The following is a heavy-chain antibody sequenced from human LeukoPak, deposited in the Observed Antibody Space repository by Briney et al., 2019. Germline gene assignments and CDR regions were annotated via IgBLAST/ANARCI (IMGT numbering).Heavy chain of an antibody. J-gene: IGHJ5*02. CDR2: INPNSGGT. CDR1: GYTLTGYY. V-gene: IGHV1-2*06. D-gene: IGHD2-15*01. Sequence: ASVKVSCKASGYTLTGYYMYWVRQAPGQGLEWMGRINPNSGGTDYAQNFQGRVTMTRDTYISTAHMELSRLRSDDTAVYYCARGYCSGGTCYLVEDWFDPWGQGTLVTVSS. CDR3: ARGYCSGGTCYLVEDWFDP.